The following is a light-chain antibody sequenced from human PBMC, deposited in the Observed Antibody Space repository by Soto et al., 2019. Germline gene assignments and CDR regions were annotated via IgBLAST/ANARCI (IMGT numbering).Light chain of an antibody. J-gene: IGKJ4*01. CDR3: IQTLQTPLT. Sequence: DIVMTQTPLALPVTPVEPSSISCISSHSLLHSNGYNYLDWYLQKPGQSPQLLIYLGSNRASGVPDRFSGSGSGTDFTLKISRVEAEDFGVYYCIQTLQTPLTFGGGTKVDIK. CDR2: LGS. CDR1: HSLLHSNGYNY. V-gene: IGKV2-28*01.